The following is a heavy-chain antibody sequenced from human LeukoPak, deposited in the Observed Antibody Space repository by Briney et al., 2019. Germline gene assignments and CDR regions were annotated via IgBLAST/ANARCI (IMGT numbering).Heavy chain of an antibody. J-gene: IGHJ4*02. CDR2: IYSGGST. CDR1: GFTVSSNY. V-gene: IGHV3-66*01. D-gene: IGHD3-10*01. CDR3: ARVGESLWFGELESY. Sequence: GGSLRLSCAASGFTVSSNYMSWVRQAPGKGLEWVSVIYSGGSTHYADSVKGRFTISRDNSKNTLYLQMNSLRAQDTAVYYCARVGESLWFGELESYWGQGTLVTVSS.